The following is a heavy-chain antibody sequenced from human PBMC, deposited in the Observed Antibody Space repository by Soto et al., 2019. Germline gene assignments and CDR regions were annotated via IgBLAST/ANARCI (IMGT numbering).Heavy chain of an antibody. J-gene: IGHJ5*01. V-gene: IGHV4-4*02. CDR2: VHISGHS. CDR3: ARVRQGCSANNCYFDP. D-gene: IGHD1-1*01. Sequence: SETLSLTCTLSGGSVRAPDWWNWVRQSPDKGLEWIAEVHISGHSNYNPSLRSRVSVSIDSSKNQFHLNLNSVTAADTAIYYCARVRQGCSANNCYFDPWGQGTQVTVSS. CDR1: GGSVRAPDW.